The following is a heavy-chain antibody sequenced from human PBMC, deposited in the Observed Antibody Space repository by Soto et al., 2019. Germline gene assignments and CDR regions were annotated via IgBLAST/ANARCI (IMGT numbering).Heavy chain of an antibody. CDR1: GGSISSGGYY. V-gene: IGHV4-31*03. J-gene: IGHJ5*02. D-gene: IGHD3-22*01. CDR3: ARDRPDYYYDSRGSHNWFDP. Sequence: SEPQSLPCTVSGGSISSGGYYWSWIRQHPGKGLEWIGYIYYSGSTYYNPSLKSRVIISVDTSKNQFSMKLSSVTAADTAVYYCARDRPDYYYDSRGSHNWFDPWGQGTLVTVS. CDR2: IYYSGST.